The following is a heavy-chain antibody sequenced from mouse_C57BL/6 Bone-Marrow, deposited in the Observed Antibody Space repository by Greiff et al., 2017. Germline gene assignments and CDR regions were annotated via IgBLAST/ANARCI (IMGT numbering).Heavy chain of an antibody. CDR2: IDPGNGDT. V-gene: IGHV14-4*01. CDR3: TTLRN. CDR1: GFNFKDDY. J-gene: IGHJ2*01. Sequence: VQLQQSGAELVRPGASVKLSCTASGFNFKDDYMHWVKQWPEQGLEWIGWIDPGNGDTKCAAKFQGKATITADTSSNTAYLQLSSLTSEDTAVYYCTTLRNWGKGTTLTVSS.